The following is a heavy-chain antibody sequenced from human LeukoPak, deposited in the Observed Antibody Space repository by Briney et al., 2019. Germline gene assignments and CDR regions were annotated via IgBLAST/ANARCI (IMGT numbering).Heavy chain of an antibody. J-gene: IGHJ4*02. Sequence: GGSLRLSCAASGFTFVTYSMNWVRQAPGKGLEWVSYIGSDSSTIYYADSVKGRFTISRDNAKNSLYLQMNSLRDEDTAVYYCARVRAAAGSFPFDYWGQGTLVTVSS. D-gene: IGHD6-13*01. V-gene: IGHV3-48*02. CDR2: IGSDSSTI. CDR1: GFTFVTYS. CDR3: ARVRAAAGSFPFDY.